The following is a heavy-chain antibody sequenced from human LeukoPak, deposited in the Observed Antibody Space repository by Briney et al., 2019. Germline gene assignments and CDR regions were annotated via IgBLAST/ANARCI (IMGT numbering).Heavy chain of an antibody. CDR1: RGSISSYY. CDR3: ARVRTPFWTTFDY. J-gene: IGHJ4*02. D-gene: IGHD3/OR15-3a*01. Sequence: SETLSLTCTVSRGSISSYYWSWIRQPPGKGLEWIGYIYYSGSTNYNPSLKSRVTISVDTSKNQFSLKLSSVTAADTAVYYCARVRTPFWTTFDYWGQGTLVTVSS. V-gene: IGHV4-59*01. CDR2: IYYSGST.